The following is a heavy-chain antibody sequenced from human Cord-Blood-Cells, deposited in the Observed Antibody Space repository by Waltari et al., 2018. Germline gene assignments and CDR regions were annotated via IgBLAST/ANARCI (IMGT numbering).Heavy chain of an antibody. V-gene: IGHV2-5*02. D-gene: IGHD6-13*01. CDR2: IYWDDDK. Sequence: QITLKESGPTLVKPTQTLTLTCTFSGFSLSTSGVGVGWIRQPPGKALEWLALIYWDDDKRYSPSLKSRLTITKDTSKNQVVLTMTNMDPVDTATYYCAHSSRSSSWDPYWYFDLWGRGTLVTVSS. J-gene: IGHJ2*01. CDR3: AHSSRSSSWDPYWYFDL. CDR1: GFSLSTSGVG.